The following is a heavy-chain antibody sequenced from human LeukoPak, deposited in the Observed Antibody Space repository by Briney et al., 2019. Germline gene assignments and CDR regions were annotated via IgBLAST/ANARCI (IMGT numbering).Heavy chain of an antibody. Sequence: SQTLSLTCAVSGGSISSGGYSWGWIRQPPGKGLEWIGYIYHSGSTYYNPSLKSRVTISVDRSKNQFSLKLSSVTAADTAVYYCARAYYSLPTLTWFDPWGQGTLVTVSS. V-gene: IGHV4-30-2*01. CDR2: IYHSGST. CDR3: ARAYYSLPTLTWFDP. J-gene: IGHJ5*02. D-gene: IGHD4-11*01. CDR1: GGSISSGGYS.